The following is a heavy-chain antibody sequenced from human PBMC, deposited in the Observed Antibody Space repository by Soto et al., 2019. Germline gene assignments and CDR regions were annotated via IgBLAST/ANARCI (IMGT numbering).Heavy chain of an antibody. D-gene: IGHD6-13*01. Sequence: SETLSLTCTVSGGSISSYYWSWIRQPPGKGLEWIGYIYYSGSTNYNPSLKSRVTISVDTSKNQFSLKLSSVTAADTAVYYCARQSGSSWYYYYYMDVWGKGTTVTSP. CDR3: ARQSGSSWYYYYYMDV. CDR1: GGSISSYY. J-gene: IGHJ6*03. V-gene: IGHV4-59*08. CDR2: IYYSGST.